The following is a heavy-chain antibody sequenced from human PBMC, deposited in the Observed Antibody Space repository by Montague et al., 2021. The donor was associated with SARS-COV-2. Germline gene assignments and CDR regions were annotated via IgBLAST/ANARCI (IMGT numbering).Heavy chain of an antibody. Sequence: SETLSLTCTVSGASISSFYWGWFRQTAGKGLEWIGRIDTSGSTKYNPSLKSRVTMSLDTSKNQFSLKVNSVTAADTAMYFCARGDRRLYTYGSLDYWGQGILVTVSS. CDR2: IDTSGST. CDR1: GASISSFY. CDR3: ARGDRRLYTYGSLDY. V-gene: IGHV4-4*07. J-gene: IGHJ4*02. D-gene: IGHD5-18*01.